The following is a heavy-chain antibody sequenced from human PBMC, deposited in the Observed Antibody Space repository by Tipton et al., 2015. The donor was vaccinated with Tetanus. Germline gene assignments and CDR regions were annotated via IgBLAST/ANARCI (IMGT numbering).Heavy chain of an antibody. CDR1: GDSLRSGDRN. Sequence: LRLSCTVSGDSLRSGDRNWSWIRQAPGKGLEWLAYISSSGSTNSDYFLKSRISISRDTSKNQYFLNLSSVTAADTAVYFCARANYDFSMKGPFDSWGQGILVVVSA. CDR2: ISSSGST. CDR3: ARANYDFSMKGPFDS. V-gene: IGHV4-61*08. J-gene: IGHJ4*02. D-gene: IGHD3-3*01.